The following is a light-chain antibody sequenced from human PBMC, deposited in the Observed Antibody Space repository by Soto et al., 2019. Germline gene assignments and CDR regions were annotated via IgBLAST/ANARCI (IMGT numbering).Light chain of an antibody. Sequence: QSVLTQPPSVSGAPGQRVTISCTGSSSNIGAGYDVHWYQQLPGTAPKLLIYGNSNRPSGVPDRFSGSKSGTSASLAITGLQAEDEADYYCQSYDSSLSGVVLRNGTKLTVL. CDR2: GNS. J-gene: IGLJ1*01. CDR3: QSYDSSLSGVV. V-gene: IGLV1-40*01. CDR1: SSNIGAGYD.